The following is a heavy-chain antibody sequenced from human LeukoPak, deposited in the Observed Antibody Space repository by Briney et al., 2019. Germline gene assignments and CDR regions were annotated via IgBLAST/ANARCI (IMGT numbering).Heavy chain of an antibody. CDR2: IIPILGIA. J-gene: IGHJ5*02. Sequence: SVKVSCKASGGTFSSYAISWVRQAPGQGLEWMGRIIPILGIANYAQKFQGRVTITADKSTSTAYMELSSLRSEDTAVYYCARSQQGYYDSSGYPEGWFDPWGQGTLVTVSS. D-gene: IGHD3-22*01. V-gene: IGHV1-69*04. CDR1: GGTFSSYA. CDR3: ARSQQGYYDSSGYPEGWFDP.